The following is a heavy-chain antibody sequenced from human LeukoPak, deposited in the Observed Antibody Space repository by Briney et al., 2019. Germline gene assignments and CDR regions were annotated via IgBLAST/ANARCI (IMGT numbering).Heavy chain of an antibody. CDR1: GFTFDDYG. Sequence: GGSLRLSCAASGFTFDDYGMSWVRQAPGKGLEWVSGINWNGGSTGYADSVNGRFTISRDNAKNSLYLQMNSLRAEDTALYYCARPYGSGSYLDAFDIWGQGTMVTISS. CDR2: INWNGGST. J-gene: IGHJ3*02. CDR3: ARPYGSGSYLDAFDI. V-gene: IGHV3-20*04. D-gene: IGHD3-10*01.